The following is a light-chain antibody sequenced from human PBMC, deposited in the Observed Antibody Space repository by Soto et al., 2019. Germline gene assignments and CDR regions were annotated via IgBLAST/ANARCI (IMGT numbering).Light chain of an antibody. CDR3: QQRSNWPSLT. CDR1: QSVGSY. J-gene: IGKJ4*01. V-gene: IGKV3-11*01. Sequence: EIVLMPSPATLSLSPGGRSTLSCMASQSVGSYLAWYQHKPGQAPRLLISDASNRATGIPARFSGSGSEKDFTLTISSLEPEDSAVYYCQQRSNWPSLTFGGGTKLDIK. CDR2: DAS.